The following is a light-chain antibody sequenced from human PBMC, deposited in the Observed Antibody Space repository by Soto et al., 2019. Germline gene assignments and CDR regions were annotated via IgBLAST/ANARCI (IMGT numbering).Light chain of an antibody. CDR2: GAS. CDR3: QQYSNSPLT. J-gene: IGKJ4*01. Sequence: EIVMTQSPATLSVSPGERATLSCRASQTVYNNLAWYQQKPGQPPRLLIYGASARATGIPARFSGSGSGTEFTLTISSLQSEDFAFYYCQQYSNSPLTFGGGTKVEIK. CDR1: QTVYNN. V-gene: IGKV3-15*01.